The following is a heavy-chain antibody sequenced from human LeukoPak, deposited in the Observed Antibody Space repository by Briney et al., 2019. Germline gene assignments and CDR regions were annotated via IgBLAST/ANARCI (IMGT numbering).Heavy chain of an antibody. J-gene: IGHJ4*02. D-gene: IGHD1-26*01. Sequence: PGGSLRLSCAASGFTFSSYGMHWVRQAPGKGLEWVAFIRYDGSNKYYADSVKGRFTISRDNSKNTLYLQMNSLRAEDTAVYYCAKILGSYYPFDYWGQGTLVTVSS. CDR2: IRYDGSNK. V-gene: IGHV3-30*02. CDR1: GFTFSSYG. CDR3: AKILGSYYPFDY.